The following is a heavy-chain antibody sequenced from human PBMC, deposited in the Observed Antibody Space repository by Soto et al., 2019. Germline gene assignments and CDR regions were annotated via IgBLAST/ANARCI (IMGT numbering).Heavy chain of an antibody. CDR1: GFTFSTYG. D-gene: IGHD6-19*01. CDR2: ISGGGGDT. V-gene: IGHV3-23*01. Sequence: EVQLLESGGGLVQPRGSLRLSCAASGFTFSTYGMSWVRQAPGKGLAWVSVISGGGGDTYYAGSVKGRFTISRDNSKNTLYLEMNSRRAEDTAVYYCAKTQQWGLPLSGGMDVWGQGTTVTVS. J-gene: IGHJ6*02. CDR3: AKTQQWGLPLSGGMDV.